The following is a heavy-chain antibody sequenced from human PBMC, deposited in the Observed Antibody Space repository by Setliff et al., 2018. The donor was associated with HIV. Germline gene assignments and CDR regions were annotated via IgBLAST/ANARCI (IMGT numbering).Heavy chain of an antibody. V-gene: IGHV4-34*01. CDR1: GGSFSAYY. Sequence: SETLSLTCAVYGGSFSAYYWSWIRQPPGKGLEWIGEISHSGSTNYNPSLKSRVTISVDTSKQQFSLEVSSVTAADTAVYYCARTRGYSYGTLAGFDYWGQGTMVTVSS. CDR3: ARTRGYSYGTLAGFDY. CDR2: ISHSGST. J-gene: IGHJ4*03. D-gene: IGHD5-18*01.